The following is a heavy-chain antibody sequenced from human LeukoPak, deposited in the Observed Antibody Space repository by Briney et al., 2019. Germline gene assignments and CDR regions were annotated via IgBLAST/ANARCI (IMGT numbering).Heavy chain of an antibody. V-gene: IGHV4-34*01. Sequence: SETLSLTCAVYGGSFSGYYWSWIRQPPGKGLEWIGEINHSGSTNYNPSLKSRVTISVDTSKNQFSLKLSSVTAADTAVYYCARDPYSSSPSSYYYYYMDVWGKGTTVTVSS. J-gene: IGHJ6*03. CDR1: GGSFSGYY. CDR3: ARDPYSSSPSSYYYYYMDV. CDR2: INHSGST. D-gene: IGHD6-13*01.